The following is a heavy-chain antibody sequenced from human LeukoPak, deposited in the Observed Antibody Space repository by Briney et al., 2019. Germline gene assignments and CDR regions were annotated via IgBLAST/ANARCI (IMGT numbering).Heavy chain of an antibody. J-gene: IGHJ6*03. V-gene: IGHV3-30*02. CDR2: IRYDESNK. Sequence: GGSLRLSCAASGFTFSNYGMHWVRQAPGKGLEWVAFIRYDESNKYYADSVKGRFTISRDNSKNTLYLQMKSLTGEDTAVYYCAKVRQWLARDYHYYYYMDVWGKGTTVTISS. D-gene: IGHD6-19*01. CDR1: GFTFSNYG. CDR3: AKVRQWLARDYHYYYYMDV.